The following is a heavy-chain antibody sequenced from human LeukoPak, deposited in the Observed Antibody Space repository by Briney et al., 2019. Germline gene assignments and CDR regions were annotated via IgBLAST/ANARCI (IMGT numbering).Heavy chain of an antibody. CDR3: AKNRHHARTDGYYFEN. Sequence: HPGRSLIPSCAASAFTFSTYGMHWVRQAPGKGLQWVAVIFYEGNNKYYADTVSGRLTIARYNSKNTLYLQMNSLRPEDTAVYYWAKNRHHARTDGYYFENWGQGTLVTASP. CDR2: IFYEGNNK. V-gene: IGHV3-30*18. CDR1: AFTFSTYG. J-gene: IGHJ4*02. D-gene: IGHD5-24*01.